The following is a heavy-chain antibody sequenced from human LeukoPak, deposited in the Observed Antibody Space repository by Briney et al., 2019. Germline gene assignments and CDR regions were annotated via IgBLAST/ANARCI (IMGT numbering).Heavy chain of an antibody. V-gene: IGHV5-10-1*01. CDR1: GYTFTSYW. D-gene: IGHD2-15*01. CDR3: ARHDCSGGSCPLAY. J-gene: IGHJ4*02. CDR2: IDPSDSHA. Sequence: GESLKISCKGSGYTFTSYWITWVRQMPGKGLEWMGRIDPSDSHASYSPSLQGHVTISADKSINTAYLQWSSLTASDTALYSCARHDCSGGSCPLAYWGQGTLVTV.